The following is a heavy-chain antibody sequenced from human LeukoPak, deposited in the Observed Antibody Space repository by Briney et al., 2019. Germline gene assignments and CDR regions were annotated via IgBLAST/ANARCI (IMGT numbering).Heavy chain of an antibody. CDR2: INPNSGGT. D-gene: IGHD3-22*01. J-gene: IGHJ4*02. Sequence: ASVKVSCKASGYTFTGYYMHWVRQAPGQGLEWMGWINPNSGGTNYAQKFQGRVTMTRDTSISTAYMELSRLRSDDTAVYYCARQGSGYDAYFDYWGQGTPVTVSS. CDR3: ARQGSGYDAYFDY. V-gene: IGHV1-2*02. CDR1: GYTFTGYY.